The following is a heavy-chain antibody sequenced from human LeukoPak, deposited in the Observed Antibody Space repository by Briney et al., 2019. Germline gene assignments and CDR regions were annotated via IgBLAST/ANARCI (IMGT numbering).Heavy chain of an antibody. J-gene: IGHJ4*02. Sequence: PGRSLRLSCAASGFTFSSYGMHWVRQAPGKGLEWVAVISYDGSNKYYADSVKGRFTISRDNAKNSLYLQMNSLRAEDTAVYYCARDQSSGWDFDYWGQGTLVTVSS. CDR2: ISYDGSNK. V-gene: IGHV3-30*03. D-gene: IGHD6-19*01. CDR3: ARDQSSGWDFDY. CDR1: GFTFSSYG.